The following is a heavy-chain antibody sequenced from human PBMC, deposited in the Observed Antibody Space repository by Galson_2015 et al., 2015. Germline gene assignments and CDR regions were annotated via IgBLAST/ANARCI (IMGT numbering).Heavy chain of an antibody. CDR3: ARKLYYYDNLKGWFDP. J-gene: IGHJ5*02. Sequence: SLRLSCAASGFTFDTYWMSWVRQAPGKGLEWVASIKQDGSEIYYVDSVKGRFTISRDNAMNSLYLRMNSLGAEDTAVYYCARKLYYYDNLKGWFDPWGQGTLVTVSS. V-gene: IGHV3-7*03. CDR1: GFTFDTYW. D-gene: IGHD3-22*01. CDR2: IKQDGSEI.